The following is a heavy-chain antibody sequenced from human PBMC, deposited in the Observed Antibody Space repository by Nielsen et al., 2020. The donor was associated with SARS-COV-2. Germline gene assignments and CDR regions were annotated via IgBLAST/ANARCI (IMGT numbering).Heavy chain of an antibody. CDR2: ISGSGGST. CDR1: GFTFSSYA. D-gene: IGHD1-26*01. CDR3: AKGRWELRAGYYFDY. Sequence: GESLKISCAASGFTFSSYAMSWVRQAPGKGLEWVSAISGSGGSTYYADSVKGRFTISRDNSKNTLYLQMNSLRAEDTAVYYCAKGRWELRAGYYFDYWGQGTLVTVSS. V-gene: IGHV3-23*01. J-gene: IGHJ4*02.